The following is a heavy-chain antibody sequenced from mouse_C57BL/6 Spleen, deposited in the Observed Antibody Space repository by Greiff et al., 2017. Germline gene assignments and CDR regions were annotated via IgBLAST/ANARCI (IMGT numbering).Heavy chain of an antibody. CDR1: GYSFTGYF. CDR3: ARGGGYAMDY. CDR2: INPYNGDT. Sequence: VHVKQSGPELVKPGDSVKISCKASGYSFTGYFMNWVLQSHGKSLEWIGRINPYNGDTFYNQKFKGKATLTVDKSSSTAHMELRSLTSEYSAVYYCARGGGYAMDYWGQGTSVTVSS. V-gene: IGHV1-20*01. J-gene: IGHJ4*01.